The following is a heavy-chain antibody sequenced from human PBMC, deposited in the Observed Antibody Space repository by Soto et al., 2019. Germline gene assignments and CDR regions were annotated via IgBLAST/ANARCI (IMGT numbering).Heavy chain of an antibody. Sequence: QVQLQQWGAGLLKPSETLSLTCAVYGGSFSGYYWSWIRQPPGKGLEWIGEINHSGSTNYNPSLKSRGTAPVDPSKNQFTLKLGSVAAAARAVYCCARVLGRSTSCAGGGGRGYYFDYWGQGTLVTVSS. D-gene: IGHD2-2*01. CDR3: ARVLGRSTSCAGGGGRGYYFDY. V-gene: IGHV4-34*01. J-gene: IGHJ4*02. CDR1: GGSFSGYY. CDR2: INHSGST.